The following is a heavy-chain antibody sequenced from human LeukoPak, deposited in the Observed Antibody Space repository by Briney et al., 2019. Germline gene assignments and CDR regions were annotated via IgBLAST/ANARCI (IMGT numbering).Heavy chain of an antibody. Sequence: ASVKVSCKASGYSFSGYYIQWIRQAPGEGLEWMGWINPNSGGTNYAQKFQGRVTMTRDTSISTAYMELSRLRSDDTAVYYCARRPNANSFDYWGQGTLVTVSS. CDR2: INPNSGGT. CDR1: GYSFSGYY. CDR3: ARRPNANSFDY. V-gene: IGHV1-2*02. D-gene: IGHD3-16*01. J-gene: IGHJ4*02.